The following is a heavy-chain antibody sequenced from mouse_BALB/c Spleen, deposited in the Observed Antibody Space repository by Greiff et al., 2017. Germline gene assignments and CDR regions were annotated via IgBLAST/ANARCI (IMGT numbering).Heavy chain of an antibody. D-gene: IGHD2-4*01. V-gene: IGHV1S81*02. J-gene: IGHJ1*01. CDR3: TRGITGGYWYFYV. Sequence: VQLQQPGAELVKPGASVKLSCKASGYTFTSYYMYWVKQRPGQGLEWIGGINPSNGGTNFNEKFKSKATLTVDKSSSTAYMQLSSLTSEDSAVYYCTRGITGGYWYFYVWGAGTTVTVSS. CDR2: INPSNGGT. CDR1: GYTFTSYY.